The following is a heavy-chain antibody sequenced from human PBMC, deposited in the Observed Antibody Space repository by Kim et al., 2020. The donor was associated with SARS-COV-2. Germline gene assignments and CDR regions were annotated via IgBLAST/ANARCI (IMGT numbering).Heavy chain of an antibody. CDR2: IKHDGSET. V-gene: IGHV3-7*02. CDR3: ARKQCGYTHGALCY. D-gene: IGHD5-18*01. CDR1: GFNFRDYW. J-gene: IGHJ4*02. Sequence: GGSLRLSCAASGFNFRDYWMEWVRQAPGKGLEWVAIIKHDGSETYYVDSVRGRFTISRDYDNNAVYLEMNTMRVEDTAVYYCARKQCGYTHGALCYWAQGTLVSLSS.